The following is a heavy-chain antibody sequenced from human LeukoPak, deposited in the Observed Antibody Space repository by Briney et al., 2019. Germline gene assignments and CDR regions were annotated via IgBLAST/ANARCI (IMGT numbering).Heavy chain of an antibody. CDR2: ISAYNGNT. J-gene: IGHJ3*02. V-gene: IGHV1-18*01. CDR3: ARGGRLERRGDPDAFDI. D-gene: IGHD1-1*01. CDR1: GYTFSSYD. Sequence: GASVKVSCKASGYTFSSYDINWVRQATGQGLEWMGWISAYNGNTNYAQKLQGRVTMTTDTSTSTAYMELRSLRSDDTAVYYCARGGRLERRGDPDAFDIWGQGTMVTVSS.